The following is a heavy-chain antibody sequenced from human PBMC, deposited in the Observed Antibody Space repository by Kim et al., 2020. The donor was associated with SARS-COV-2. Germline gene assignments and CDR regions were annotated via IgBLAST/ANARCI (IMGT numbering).Heavy chain of an antibody. CDR2: ISWNSGSI. V-gene: IGHV3-9*01. Sequence: GGSLRLSCAASGFTFGDYAMHWVRQAPGKGLEWVSGISWNSGSIGYADSVKGRFTISRDNAKNSLYLQMNSLRAEDTALYYCAKGENRRRWLQSSWFDPWGQGTLVTVSS. J-gene: IGHJ5*02. D-gene: IGHD5-12*01. CDR3: AKGENRRRWLQSSWFDP. CDR1: GFTFGDYA.